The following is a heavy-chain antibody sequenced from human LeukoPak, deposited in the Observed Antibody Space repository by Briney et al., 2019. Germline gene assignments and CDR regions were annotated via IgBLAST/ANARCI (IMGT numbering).Heavy chain of an antibody. CDR3: ARDLSYGSGSHSYYYMDV. CDR2: IWDDGSNK. J-gene: IGHJ6*03. CDR1: GFTFSSYG. V-gene: IGHV3-33*01. Sequence: GGSLRLSCAASGFTFSSYGMDWVRQAPGEGLEWVAVIWDDGSNKYYADSVKGRFTISRDNSKNTLYLQMNSLRAEDTAVYYCARDLSYGSGSHSYYYMDVWGKGTTVTVSS. D-gene: IGHD3-10*01.